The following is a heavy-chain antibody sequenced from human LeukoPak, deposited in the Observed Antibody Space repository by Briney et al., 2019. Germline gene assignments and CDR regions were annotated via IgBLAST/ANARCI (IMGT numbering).Heavy chain of an antibody. Sequence: GGSLRLSCAASGFTFSSYWMHWVRQAPGKGLVWVSRINTDGSSTSYADSVKGRFTISRDNAKNRLYLQMNSLRAEDTAVYYCARVGNVDTAMLYMDVWGKGTTVTVSS. CDR1: GFTFSSYW. D-gene: IGHD5-18*01. CDR3: ARVGNVDTAMLYMDV. V-gene: IGHV3-74*01. CDR2: INTDGSST. J-gene: IGHJ6*03.